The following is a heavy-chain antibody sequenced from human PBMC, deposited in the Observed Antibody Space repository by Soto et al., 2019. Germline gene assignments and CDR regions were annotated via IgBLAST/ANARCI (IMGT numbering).Heavy chain of an antibody. D-gene: IGHD2-15*01. Sequence: QVHLQESGPGLVKPSETLSITCSVSGGSISNYYWSWIRQPAGKRLEWIGRIYSTGSTNYNPSLTSRVTMSLDTSQKQISLQLTSVTAADPAVYYCAREAFSGGVWSFDLWGRGTLVTVSS. J-gene: IGHJ2*01. CDR1: GGSISNYY. CDR3: AREAFSGGVWSFDL. V-gene: IGHV4-4*07. CDR2: IYSTGST.